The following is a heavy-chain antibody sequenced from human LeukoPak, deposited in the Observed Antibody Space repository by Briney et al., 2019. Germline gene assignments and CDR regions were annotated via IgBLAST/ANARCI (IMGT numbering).Heavy chain of an antibody. V-gene: IGHV4-4*02. D-gene: IGHD5-18*01. CDR3: ARNGGYDQDV. CDR1: GDSISNNNC. J-gene: IGHJ6*02. Sequence: SETLSLTCAVSGDSISNNNCYSWVRQSPGKGLEWIGEICPRGGINYNPSLKTRVIITGDRYRNQFSLNLISVTAADSAVYYCARNGGYDQDVWGQGTTVTVSS. CDR2: ICPRGGI.